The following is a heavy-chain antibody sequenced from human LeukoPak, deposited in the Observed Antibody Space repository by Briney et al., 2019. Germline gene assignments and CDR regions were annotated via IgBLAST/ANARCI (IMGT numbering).Heavy chain of an antibody. CDR3: ARGGSSWSWGDS. CDR2: IIPIFGTA. Sequence: ASVKVSCKASGGTFSSYAISWVRQAPGQGLEWMGGIIPIFGTANYAQKFQGRVTMTRDMSTSTVYMELSSLRSEDTAVYYCARGGSSWSWGDSWGQGTLVTVSS. V-gene: IGHV1-69*05. CDR1: GGTFSSYA. J-gene: IGHJ4*02. D-gene: IGHD6-13*01.